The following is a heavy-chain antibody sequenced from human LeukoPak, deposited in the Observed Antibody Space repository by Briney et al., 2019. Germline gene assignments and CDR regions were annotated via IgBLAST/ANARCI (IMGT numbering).Heavy chain of an antibody. D-gene: IGHD2-15*01. CDR3: AKMGAAGYYYYYYMDV. J-gene: IGHJ6*03. CDR1: GFTFDDYT. Sequence: PGGSLRLSCAASGFTFDDYTMHWVRQAPGKGLEWVSLISWDGGSTYYADSVKGRFTISRDNSKNSLYLQMNSPRTEDTALYYCAKMGAAGYYYYYYMDVWGKGTTVTVSS. V-gene: IGHV3-43*01. CDR2: ISWDGGST.